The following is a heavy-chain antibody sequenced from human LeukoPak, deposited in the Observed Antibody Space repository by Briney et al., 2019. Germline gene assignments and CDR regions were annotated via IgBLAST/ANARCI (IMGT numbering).Heavy chain of an antibody. CDR1: GGSFSSYY. V-gene: IGHV4-4*07. CDR3: ARDFSSWYSVNYYYYGMDV. D-gene: IGHD6-13*01. Sequence: KPSETLSLTCAVYGGSFSSYYWSWIRQPAGKGLEWIGRIYTSGSTNYNPSLKSRVTMSVDTSKNQFSLKLSSVTAADTAVCYCARDFSSWYSVNYYYYGMDVWGQGTTVTVSS. J-gene: IGHJ6*02. CDR2: IYTSGST.